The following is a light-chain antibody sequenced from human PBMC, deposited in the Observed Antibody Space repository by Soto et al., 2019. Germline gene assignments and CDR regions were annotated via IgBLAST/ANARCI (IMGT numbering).Light chain of an antibody. CDR3: QQYGRSLPIT. CDR2: GAA. J-gene: IGKJ5*01. Sequence: EIVLTQSPGTLSWSPGERATLACRASQSVSSSYLSWYRKKPGQAPRLLLSGAASSATGVPDRFSRGRSWANFTLTISRLENEDDAVYYCQQYGRSLPITFGQGTRLEIK. V-gene: IGKV3-20*01. CDR1: QSVSSSY.